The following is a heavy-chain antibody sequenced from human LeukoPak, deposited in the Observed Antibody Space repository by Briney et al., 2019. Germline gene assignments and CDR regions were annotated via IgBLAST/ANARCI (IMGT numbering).Heavy chain of an antibody. CDR3: ARSPNGGSPFFDY. Sequence: SETLSLTCTVSGGSISTYYWSWIRQPPGKGLEWIGYIYYSGGTNYNPSLKSRLTISVDTSKNQFSLRLSSVTAADTAVYYCARSPNGGSPFFDYWGQGTLVTVSS. CDR1: GGSISTYY. CDR2: IYYSGGT. D-gene: IGHD2-15*01. V-gene: IGHV4-59*01. J-gene: IGHJ4*02.